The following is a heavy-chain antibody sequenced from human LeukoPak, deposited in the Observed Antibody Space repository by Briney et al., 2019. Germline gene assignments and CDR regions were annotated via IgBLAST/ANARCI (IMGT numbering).Heavy chain of an antibody. D-gene: IGHD3-3*01. J-gene: IGHJ4*02. CDR1: GFTFSRYG. CDR3: VKERPDYYFDY. V-gene: IGHV3-33*06. CDR2: IWYDGSNK. Sequence: GGSLRLSCAASGFTFSRYGMHWVRQAPGKGLEWVAVIWYDGSNKYYAESVKGRFTISRDNSKNTLHLQMNSLRAEDTAVYYCVKERPDYYFDYWGQGALVTVSS.